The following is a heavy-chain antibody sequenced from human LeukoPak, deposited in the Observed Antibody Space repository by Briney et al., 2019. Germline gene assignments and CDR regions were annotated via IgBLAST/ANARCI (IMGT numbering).Heavy chain of an antibody. V-gene: IGHV3-21*01. CDR3: ARGPNWGSPDWFDP. J-gene: IGHJ5*02. CDR2: ISSSSSYI. CDR1: GFTFSTFG. Sequence: GGSLRLSCAASGFTFSTFGMNWVRQAPGKGLEWVSFISSSSSYIYYADSVKGRFTISRDNAKNSLYLQMNSLRAEDTAVYYCARGPNWGSPDWFDPWGQGTLVTVSS. D-gene: IGHD7-27*01.